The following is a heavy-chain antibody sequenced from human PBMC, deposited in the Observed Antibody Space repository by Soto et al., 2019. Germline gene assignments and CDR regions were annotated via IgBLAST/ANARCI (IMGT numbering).Heavy chain of an antibody. V-gene: IGHV4-34*01. CDR1: GGSFSGSY. CDR2: VSHSGRT. D-gene: IGHD3-22*01. CDR3: ARVTLNHYDTSDCFSVPYYFDY. Sequence: SETLSLTCAVYGGSFSGSYWSWVRQPPGKGLEWIGEVSHSGRTNYNPSLKSRVTISADTSKNQFSLKMSSVTAADTAVYYCARVTLNHYDTSDCFSVPYYFDYWDQGTLVTVSS. J-gene: IGHJ4*02.